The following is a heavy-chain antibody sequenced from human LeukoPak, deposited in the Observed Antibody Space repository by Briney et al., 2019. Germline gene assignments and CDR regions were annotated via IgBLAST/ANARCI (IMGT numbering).Heavy chain of an antibody. J-gene: IGHJ6*02. V-gene: IGHV1-46*01. CDR2: INPSGGST. D-gene: IGHD3-10*01. CDR3: ARGIDGSGSYYNTPYYYYGMDV. CDR1: GYTFTSYY. Sequence: ASVKVSCKASGYTFTSYYMHWVRQAPGQGLEWMGIINPSGGSTSYAQKFQGRVTMTRDTSTSTVYMELSSLRSEDTAAYYCARGIDGSGSYYNTPYYYYGMDVWGQGTTVTVSS.